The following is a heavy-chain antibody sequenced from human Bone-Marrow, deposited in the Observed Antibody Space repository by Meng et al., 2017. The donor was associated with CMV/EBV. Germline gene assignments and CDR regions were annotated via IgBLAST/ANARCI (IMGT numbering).Heavy chain of an antibody. D-gene: IGHD6-6*01. V-gene: IGHV3-23*01. CDR1: GFTFSSYA. CDR3: AKDILGGQLVSGVFDY. J-gene: IGHJ4*02. CDR2: ISGSGGST. Sequence: GGSLRLSCAASGFTFSSYAMSWVRQAPGKGLEWVSAISGSGGSTYYADSVKGRFTISRDNSKNTLYLQMNSLRAEDTAVYYCAKDILGGQLVSGVFDYWGQGPLVTVSS.